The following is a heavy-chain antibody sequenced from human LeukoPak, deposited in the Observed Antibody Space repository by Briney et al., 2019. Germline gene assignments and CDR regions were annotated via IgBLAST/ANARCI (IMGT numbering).Heavy chain of an antibody. CDR1: GFTFTNFW. CDR2: IKQDGSEK. V-gene: IGHV3-7*03. D-gene: IGHD6-19*01. J-gene: IGHJ4*02. Sequence: GGSLRLSCAASGFTFTNFWMCWVRQAPGKGLEGVANIKQDGSEKHYVDSVNGRFTISRDNAKDSLYLQMNSLRAEDTAVYYCAKDGPGGWYFDSWGQGTPVTVSS. CDR3: AKDGPGGWYFDS.